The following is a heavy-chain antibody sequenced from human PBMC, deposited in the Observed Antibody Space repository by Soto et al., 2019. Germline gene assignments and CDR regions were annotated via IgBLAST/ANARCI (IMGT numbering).Heavy chain of an antibody. Sequence: ASVWASCKASGYTFTSNGFTWVRQAPGQGLEWMGWISTYNGNSNYAQKFQGRVTMTTDTSTSTAYMELRSLRSDDTAVYFCSRGDLSVGLDPWAQGTLVPVSS. V-gene: IGHV1-18*04. J-gene: IGHJ5*02. D-gene: IGHD2-15*01. CDR1: GYTFTSNG. CDR2: ISTYNGNS. CDR3: SRGDLSVGLDP.